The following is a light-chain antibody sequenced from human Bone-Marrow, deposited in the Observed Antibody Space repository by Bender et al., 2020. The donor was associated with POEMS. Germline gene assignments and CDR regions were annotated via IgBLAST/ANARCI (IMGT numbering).Light chain of an antibody. V-gene: IGLV1-44*01. CDR1: SSNIGTNP. Sequence: QSVLTQPPSVSEATRQRVTISCFGSSSNIGTNPVNWYQQLPGTAPKLLIYINNQRPSGVPDRFSGSKSGTSASLAISGLQSEDEADYYCAAWEDSLNGWVFGGGTKLTVL. J-gene: IGLJ3*02. CDR2: INN. CDR3: AAWEDSLNGWV.